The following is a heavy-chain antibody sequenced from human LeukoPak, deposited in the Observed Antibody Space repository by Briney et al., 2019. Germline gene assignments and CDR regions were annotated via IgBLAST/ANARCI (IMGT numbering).Heavy chain of an antibody. CDR3: AKFGRITIFGVVDY. D-gene: IGHD3-3*01. CDR1: GFTFSSYA. J-gene: IGHJ4*02. V-gene: IGHV3-23*01. Sequence: GGSLRLSCAASGFTFSSYAMSWVRQAPGKGLEWVSAISGSGGSTYSADSVKGRFTISRDNSKNTLYLQMNSLRAEDTAVYYCAKFGRITIFGVVDYWGQGTLVTVSS. CDR2: ISGSGGST.